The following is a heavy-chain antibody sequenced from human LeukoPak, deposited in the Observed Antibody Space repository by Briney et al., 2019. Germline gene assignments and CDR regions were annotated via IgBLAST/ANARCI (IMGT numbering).Heavy chain of an antibody. CDR2: TNTGNGNT. V-gene: IGHV1-3*04. D-gene: IGHD6-13*01. CDR1: GYTFTDYT. J-gene: IGHJ4*02. CDR3: ARPRIAAAIFDY. Sequence: ASVKVSCKASGYTFTDYTIHWVRQAPGQRLEWMGWTNTGNGNTKYSQRFQGRVTITRDTSASTAYMELSSLRSEDTAVYYCARPRIAAAIFDYWDQGTLVTVSS.